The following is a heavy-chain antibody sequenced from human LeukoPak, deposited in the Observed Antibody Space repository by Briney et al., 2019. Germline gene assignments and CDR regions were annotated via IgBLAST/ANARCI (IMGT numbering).Heavy chain of an antibody. Sequence: SETLSLTCTVSGGSISSSSYYWGWIRQPPGKGLEWIGRIYYRGSTYYNPSLKSRVTISVDTSKPQFSLKLSSVTAADTAVYYCARSEYSYGADAFDIWGQGTMVTVSS. CDR1: GGSISSSSYY. D-gene: IGHD5-18*01. CDR2: IYYRGST. CDR3: ARSEYSYGADAFDI. V-gene: IGHV4-39*07. J-gene: IGHJ3*02.